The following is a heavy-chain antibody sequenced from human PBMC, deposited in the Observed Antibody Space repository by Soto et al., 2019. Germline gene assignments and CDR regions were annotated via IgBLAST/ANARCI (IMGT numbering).Heavy chain of an antibody. Sequence: EMQLVESGGALIQPGGSLRLSCAASGFTVSSNYMSWVRQAPGKGLEWVSGSYSDSRTYFADSVKGRFSISRDSFKYMIYLQMDSLRAEDTAVYFCARGYGAGSYFSDHWGQGTLVTVSS. CDR1: GFTVSSNY. CDR2: SYSDSRT. CDR3: ARGYGAGSYFSDH. V-gene: IGHV3-53*01. J-gene: IGHJ5*02. D-gene: IGHD3-10*01.